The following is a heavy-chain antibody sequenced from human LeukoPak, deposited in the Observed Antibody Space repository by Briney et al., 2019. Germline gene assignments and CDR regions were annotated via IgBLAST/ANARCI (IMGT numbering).Heavy chain of an antibody. J-gene: IGHJ3*02. V-gene: IGHV4-31*03. CDR3: ARPLLWLGEFDAFDI. D-gene: IGHD3-10*01. Sequence: PSQTLSLTCTVSGGSISSGGYYWRWIRQHPGKGLEWIGYIYYSGSTYYDPSLKSRVTISVDTSKNQFSLKLSSVTAADTAVYYCARPLLWLGEFDAFDIWGQGTMVTVSS. CDR1: GGSISSGGYY. CDR2: IYYSGST.